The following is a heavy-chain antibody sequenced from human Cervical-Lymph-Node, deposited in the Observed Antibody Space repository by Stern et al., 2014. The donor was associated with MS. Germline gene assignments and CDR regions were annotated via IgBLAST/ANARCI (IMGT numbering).Heavy chain of an antibody. CDR1: GGYMSSKY. CDR3: ARVTGRGTRQNWFDS. D-gene: IGHD1-26*01. J-gene: IGHJ5*01. V-gene: IGHV4-59*01. Sequence: QVQLQESGPGLVKPSETVSLTCTVSGGYMSSKYWNWIRQPPGKGLEWIGYIYSDGSTKYNPYLKSRVIISLEPSTNQFSLGLTAVTAADTAVYYCARVTGRGTRQNWFDSWGQGTLVTVSS. CDR2: IYSDGST.